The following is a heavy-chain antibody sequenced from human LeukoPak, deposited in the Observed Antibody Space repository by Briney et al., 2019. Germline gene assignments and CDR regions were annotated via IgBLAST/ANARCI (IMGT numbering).Heavy chain of an antibody. CDR1: GGTFSSYA. CDR3: ARDIPYYDFWSAQVRFDY. CDR2: IIPIFGTA. V-gene: IGHV1-69*13. Sequence: ASVKVSCKASGGTFSSYAISWVRQAPGQGLEWMGGIIPIFGTANYAQKFQGRVTITADESTSTAYMELSSLRSEDTAVYYCARDIPYYDFWSAQVRFDYWGQGTLVTVSS. D-gene: IGHD3-3*01. J-gene: IGHJ4*02.